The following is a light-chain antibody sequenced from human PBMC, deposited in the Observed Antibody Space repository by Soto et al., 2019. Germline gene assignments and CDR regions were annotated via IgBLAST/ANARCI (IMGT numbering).Light chain of an antibody. CDR3: QQRSNWQIT. Sequence: EIVLTQSPATLSLSPGERATLSCRASQSVSSYLAWYQQKPGQAPRLLIYDASNRATGIPARFSGSGSGTDFTLIFCILEPEDFAVYYCQQRSNWQITFGQGTRLEIK. V-gene: IGKV3-11*01. CDR1: QSVSSY. CDR2: DAS. J-gene: IGKJ5*01.